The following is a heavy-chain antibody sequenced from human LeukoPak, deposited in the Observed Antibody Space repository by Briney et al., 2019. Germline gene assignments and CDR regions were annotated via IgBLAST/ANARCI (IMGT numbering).Heavy chain of an antibody. Sequence: PSETLSLTCTVSADSISHYYWSWFRQPPGKGLESISYIYHSGSTKYNPSLKSRVTISIDTSKHQFSLKLSSVTAADTAMYYCARGGDTSAWFDPWGQGTLVTVSS. D-gene: IGHD6-25*01. J-gene: IGHJ5*02. V-gene: IGHV4-59*01. CDR3: ARGGDTSAWFDP. CDR1: ADSISHYY. CDR2: IYHSGST.